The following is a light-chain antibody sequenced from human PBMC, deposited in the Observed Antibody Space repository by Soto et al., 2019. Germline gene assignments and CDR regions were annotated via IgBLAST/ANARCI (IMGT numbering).Light chain of an antibody. CDR1: SSDVGGYSY. CDR3: SSYTSSSTV. Sequence: QSVLTQPASVSGSPGQSITISCTGTSSDVGGYSYVSWYQQHPGKAPKLMIYDVSNRPSGVSNRFSGSKSGNTASLTISGLQAEDEADYYCSSYTSSSTVFGGGTKVTVL. CDR2: DVS. J-gene: IGLJ2*01. V-gene: IGLV2-14*01.